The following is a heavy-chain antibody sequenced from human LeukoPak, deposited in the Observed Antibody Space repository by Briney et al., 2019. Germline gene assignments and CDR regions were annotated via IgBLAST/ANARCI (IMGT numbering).Heavy chain of an antibody. V-gene: IGHV3-23*01. D-gene: IGHD3-22*01. CDR3: AKDHYYDSSGPGGY. CDR2: ISGSGGST. CDR1: GLTFSSYA. J-gene: IGHJ4*02. Sequence: GGSLRLSCAASGLTFSSYAMGWVRQAPGKGLEWVSAISGSGGSTYYADSVKGRFTISRDNSKNTLYLQMNSLRAEDTAVYYCAKDHYYDSSGPGGYWGQGTLVTVSS.